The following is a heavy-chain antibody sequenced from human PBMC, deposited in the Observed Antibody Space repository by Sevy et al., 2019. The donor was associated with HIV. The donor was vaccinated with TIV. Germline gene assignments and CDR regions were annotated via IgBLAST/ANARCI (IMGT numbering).Heavy chain of an antibody. V-gene: IGHV3-30*02. J-gene: IGHJ4*02. Sequence: GGSLRLSCAASGFSFSSYGMHWVRQAPGEGLEWMSYIQYDGSNKDYADSVKGRFTISRDNSKNTLYLQMNSLRVEDRAGFYCVKEGGGGGGDHWGQGTLVTVSS. D-gene: IGHD3-16*01. CDR3: VKEGGGGGGDH. CDR1: GFSFSSYG. CDR2: IQYDGSNK.